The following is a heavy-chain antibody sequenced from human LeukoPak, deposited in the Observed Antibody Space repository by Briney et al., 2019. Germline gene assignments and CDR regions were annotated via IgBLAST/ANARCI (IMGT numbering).Heavy chain of an antibody. V-gene: IGHV3-23*01. CDR3: AKDHEQQLVSDYFDY. CDR2: ISGSGGST. D-gene: IGHD6-13*01. J-gene: IGHJ4*02. CDR1: GFTFSSYA. Sequence: PGGSLRLSCAASGFTFSSYATSWVRQAPGKGLEWVSAISGSGGSTYYADSVKGRFTISRDNSKNTLYLQMNSLRAEDTAVHYCAKDHEQQLVSDYFDYWGQGTLVTVSS.